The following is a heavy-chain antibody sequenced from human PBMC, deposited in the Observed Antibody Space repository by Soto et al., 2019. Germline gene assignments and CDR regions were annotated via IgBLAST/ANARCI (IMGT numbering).Heavy chain of an antibody. CDR1: GDSISTFY. CDR2: VYYTGST. D-gene: IGHD3-22*01. CDR3: ARGRTVRNYADDSSDYFYFFDY. J-gene: IGHJ4*02. Sequence: PSETLSLTCTVYGDSISTFYWGWMRQSPGKELEWIGYVYYTGSTNYNPSLKSRVTISVDRSKNQFSLKLTSANAAVTAVYYCARGRTVRNYADDSSDYFYFFDYWGQGTQVTVSS. V-gene: IGHV4-59*01.